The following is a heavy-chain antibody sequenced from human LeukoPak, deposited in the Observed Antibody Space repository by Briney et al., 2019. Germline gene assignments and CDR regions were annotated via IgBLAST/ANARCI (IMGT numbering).Heavy chain of an antibody. J-gene: IGHJ5*02. V-gene: IGHV5-51*01. CDR3: ARRRLTTSGWQETGPNWFDP. CDR2: IYPGDSDT. D-gene: IGHD6-25*01. CDR1: GYDFTNYW. Sequence: GESLKISCKGSGYDFTNYWIAWVRQMPRKGLEWMGIIYPGDSDTRYSPSFQGQVTISADKSISTAYLQWSSLKASDTAMYYCARRRLTTSGWQETGPNWFDPWGQGTLVTVFS.